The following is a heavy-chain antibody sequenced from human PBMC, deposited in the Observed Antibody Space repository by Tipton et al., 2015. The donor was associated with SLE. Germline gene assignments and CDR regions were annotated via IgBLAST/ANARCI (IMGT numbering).Heavy chain of an antibody. CDR3: ASLYGSLYVDSSYHYKDV. CDR1: GGSFSGYY. Sequence: TLSLTCAVYGGSFSGYYWSWIRQPPGKGLEWIGESHQSGTTNYHPSFKSRVTISVDTSKNQFSLRLSSVTAADTAVYYCASLYGSLYVDSSYHYKDVWGKGTTVIVSS. V-gene: IGHV4-34*01. CDR2: SHQSGTT. J-gene: IGHJ6*04. D-gene: IGHD3-10*01.